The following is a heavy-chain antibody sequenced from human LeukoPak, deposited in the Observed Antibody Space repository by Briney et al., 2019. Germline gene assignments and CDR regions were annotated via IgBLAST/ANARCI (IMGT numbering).Heavy chain of an antibody. CDR2: ISGGGGTT. CDR1: GFTFSSFA. CDR3: AKDPVVWGSYRYTPFDY. V-gene: IGHV3-23*01. D-gene: IGHD3-16*02. J-gene: IGHJ4*02. Sequence: GGSLRLSCAASGFTFSSFAMSWVRQAPGKGLEWVSAISGGGGTTYYADSVKGRFTLSRDNSKNTLYLQMNSLRAEDTAVYYCAKDPVVWGSYRYTPFDYWGQGTLVTVSS.